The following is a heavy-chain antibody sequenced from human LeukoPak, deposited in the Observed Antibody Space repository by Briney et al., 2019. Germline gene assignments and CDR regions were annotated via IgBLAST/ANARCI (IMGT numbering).Heavy chain of an antibody. CDR1: GGTLNRYT. Sequence: ASVKVSCKTSGGTLNRYTISWVRQATGQGLEWMGWMNPNSGNTGYAQKFQGRVTMTRNTSISTAYMELSSLRSEDTAVYYCARVAMIRGYSYGYWGQGTLVTVSS. D-gene: IGHD5-18*01. J-gene: IGHJ4*02. CDR3: ARVAMIRGYSYGY. CDR2: MNPNSGNT. V-gene: IGHV1-8*01.